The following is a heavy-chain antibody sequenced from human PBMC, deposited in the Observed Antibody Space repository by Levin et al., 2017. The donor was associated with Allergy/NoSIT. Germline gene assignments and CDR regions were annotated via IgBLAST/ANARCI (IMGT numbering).Heavy chain of an antibody. J-gene: IGHJ4*02. V-gene: IGHV3-73*01. CDR1: GFTFSGSA. Sequence: LSLTCAASGFTFSGSAMHWVRQASGKGLEWVGRIRSKANSYATAYAASVKGRFTISRDDSKNTAYLQMNSLKTEDTAVYYCTRLRTGGPATATDYWGQGTLVTVSS. CDR2: IRSKANSYAT. CDR3: TRLRTGGPATATDY. D-gene: IGHD2-15*01.